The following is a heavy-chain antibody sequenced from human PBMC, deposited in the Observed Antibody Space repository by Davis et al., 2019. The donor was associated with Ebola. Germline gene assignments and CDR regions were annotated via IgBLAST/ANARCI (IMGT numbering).Heavy chain of an antibody. CDR1: GFTFSSYA. CDR2: ISYDGSNK. Sequence: GEFLKISCAASGFTFSSYAMSWVRQAPGKGLEWVAVISYDGSNKYYADSVKGRFTISRDNSKNTLYLQMNSLRAEDTAVYYCARRSAIDYWGQGTLVTVSS. D-gene: IGHD5-24*01. J-gene: IGHJ4*02. V-gene: IGHV3-30*04. CDR3: ARRSAIDY.